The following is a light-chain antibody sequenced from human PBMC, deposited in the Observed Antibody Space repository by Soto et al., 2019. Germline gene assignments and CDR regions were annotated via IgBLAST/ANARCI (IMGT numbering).Light chain of an antibody. CDR3: ATWDDSLNGPV. Sequence: QSVLTQPPSASGTPGQRVTISCSGSSSNIGSNTVNWYQQLPGTAPKLLIYGDNQRPSGVPDRFSGSKSGASASLAIGGLQSDDEADYYCATWDDSLNGPVFGGGTKLTVL. CDR1: SSNIGSNT. J-gene: IGLJ3*02. CDR2: GDN. V-gene: IGLV1-44*01.